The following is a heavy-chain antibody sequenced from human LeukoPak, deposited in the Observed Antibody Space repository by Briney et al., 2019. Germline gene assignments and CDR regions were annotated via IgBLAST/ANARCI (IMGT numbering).Heavy chain of an antibody. CDR2: INPNTGAT. Sequence: ASVKVSCKASGYTFTGYYMHWVRQAPGQGLEWMGWINPNTGATNYAQKFQGRVTMTRDTSISTVYMEVRSLRSDDTAVYYCASPTMIRGVIGDWGQGTLVTVSS. D-gene: IGHD3-10*01. CDR1: GYTFTGYY. V-gene: IGHV1-2*02. J-gene: IGHJ4*02. CDR3: ASPTMIRGVIGD.